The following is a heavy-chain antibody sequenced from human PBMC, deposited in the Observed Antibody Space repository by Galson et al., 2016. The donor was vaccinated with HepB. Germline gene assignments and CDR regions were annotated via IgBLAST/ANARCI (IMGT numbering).Heavy chain of an antibody. Sequence: SLRLSCAASGFSLNNAWMSWIRQAPGKGLEWVGRIKSKSDGGTTDYGATVKGRFSISRDESKNTLYLQMSSLQTEDTAVYYCHLQAPDSWGQGTLVTVSS. CDR3: HLQAPDS. CDR2: IKSKSDGGTT. V-gene: IGHV3-15*01. D-gene: IGHD5-24*01. CDR1: GFSLNNAW. J-gene: IGHJ4*02.